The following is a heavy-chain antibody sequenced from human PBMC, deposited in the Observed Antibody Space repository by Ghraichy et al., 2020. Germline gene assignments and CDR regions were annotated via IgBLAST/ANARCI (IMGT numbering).Heavy chain of an antibody. CDR1: EFTFSSYA. V-gene: IGHV3-23*01. J-gene: IGHJ4*02. CDR2: ISGSGGST. Sequence: LSLTCAASEFTFSSYAMNWVRQAPGKGLEWVSTISGSGGSTYYADSVKGRFTISRDNSKNTLYLQMNSLRAEDTAVYYCAKDLSEAYYDFWSGYPFFDYWGQGTLVTVSS. CDR3: AKDLSEAYYDFWSGYPFFDY. D-gene: IGHD3-3*01.